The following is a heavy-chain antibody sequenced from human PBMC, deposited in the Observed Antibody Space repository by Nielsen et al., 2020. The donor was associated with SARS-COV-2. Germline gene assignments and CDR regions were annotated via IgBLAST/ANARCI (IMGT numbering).Heavy chain of an antibody. Sequence: SETLSLTCTVSGGSISSYYWSWIRQPPGKGLEWIGYIYYSGSTYYNPSLKSRVTISVDTSKNQFSLKLSSVTAADTAVYYCARLGGIAAAGLPLFNYWGQGTLVTVSS. V-gene: IGHV4-59*08. D-gene: IGHD6-13*01. CDR2: IYYSGST. CDR1: GGSISSYY. J-gene: IGHJ4*02. CDR3: ARLGGIAAAGLPLFNY.